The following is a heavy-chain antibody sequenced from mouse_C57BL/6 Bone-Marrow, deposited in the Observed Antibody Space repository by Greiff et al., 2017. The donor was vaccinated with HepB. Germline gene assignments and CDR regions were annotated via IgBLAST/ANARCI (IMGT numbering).Heavy chain of an antibody. CDR2: ISSGGSYT. Sequence: EVKVVESGGDLVKPGGSLKLSCAASGFTFSSYGMSWVRQTPDKRLEWVATISSGGSYTYYPDSVKGRFTISRDNAKNTLYLQMSSLKSEDTAMYYCARHDGYFSWFAYWGQGTLVTVSA. CDR1: GFTFSSYG. J-gene: IGHJ3*01. V-gene: IGHV5-6*01. D-gene: IGHD2-3*01. CDR3: ARHDGYFSWFAY.